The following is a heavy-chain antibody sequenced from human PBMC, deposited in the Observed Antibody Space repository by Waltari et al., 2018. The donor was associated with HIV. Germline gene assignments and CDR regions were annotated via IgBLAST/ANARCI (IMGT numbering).Heavy chain of an antibody. Sequence: EVQLLESGGGLGQHGGSLRLSCAASGLTSRSYAMSWVRQAPGKGLEWVSGISESGGSTFYADSVTGRFTISRDNSKNTLYLQMNSLRAEDRAVYYCAKGGSGWYTYYFDYWGQGTLVTVSS. CDR3: AKGGSGWYTYYFDY. V-gene: IGHV3-23*01. CDR1: GLTSRSYA. D-gene: IGHD6-19*01. CDR2: ISESGGST. J-gene: IGHJ4*02.